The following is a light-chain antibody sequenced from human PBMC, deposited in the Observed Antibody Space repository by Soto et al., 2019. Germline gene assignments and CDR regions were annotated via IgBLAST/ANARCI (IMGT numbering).Light chain of an antibody. CDR3: HQRQYWPPIT. CDR2: YIS. J-gene: IGKJ5*01. V-gene: IGKV3-11*01. Sequence: EIVMTQSPATLSVSPGETASLSCRASQSAGNFLAWYQQKPGQAPRLLIYYISTRATGIPARFSGSGSGTDFTLTISSLEPEDFAVYYCHQRQYWPPITFGQGTRLEIK. CDR1: QSAGNF.